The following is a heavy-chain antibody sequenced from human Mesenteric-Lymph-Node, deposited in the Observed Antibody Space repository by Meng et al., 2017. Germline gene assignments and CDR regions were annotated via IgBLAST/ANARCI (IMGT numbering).Heavy chain of an antibody. CDR1: GFTFSSYW. Sequence: GGSLRLSCAASGFTFSSYWMHWVRQAPGKGLVWVSRINSDGSSTSYADSVKGRFTISRDNAKNTLYLQMNSLRAEDTAVYYCARRGYCSGGSCYSSYGMDVWGQGATVTVSS. D-gene: IGHD2-15*01. V-gene: IGHV3-74*01. J-gene: IGHJ6*02. CDR2: INSDGSST. CDR3: ARRGYCSGGSCYSSYGMDV.